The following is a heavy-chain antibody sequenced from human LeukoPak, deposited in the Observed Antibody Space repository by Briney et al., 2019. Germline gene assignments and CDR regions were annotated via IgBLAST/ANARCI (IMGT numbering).Heavy chain of an antibody. V-gene: IGHV1-2*02. J-gene: IGHJ4*02. CDR2: INPNSGGT. Sequence: ASVKVSCKASGYTFTGYYMHWVRQAPGQGLEWMGWINPNSGGTNYAQKFQGRVTMTRDTSISTAYMELSRLRSDGTAVYYCARVVGGTYYFDYWGQGTLVTVSS. D-gene: IGHD1-26*01. CDR1: GYTFTGYY. CDR3: ARVVGGTYYFDY.